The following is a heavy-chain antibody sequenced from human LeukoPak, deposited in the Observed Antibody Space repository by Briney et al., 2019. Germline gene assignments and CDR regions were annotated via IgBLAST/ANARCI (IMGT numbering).Heavy chain of an antibody. D-gene: IGHD4-17*01. V-gene: IGHV1-18*01. CDR3: ARGGTTVTTKVCAY. Sequence: ASVKVSCKASGYTFTSYGISWVRQAPGQGLEWMGWISAYNGNTNYAQKLQGRVTMTTDTSTSTAYMELRSLRSDDTAVYHCARGGTTVTTKVCAYWGQGTLVTVSS. CDR1: GYTFTSYG. CDR2: ISAYNGNT. J-gene: IGHJ4*02.